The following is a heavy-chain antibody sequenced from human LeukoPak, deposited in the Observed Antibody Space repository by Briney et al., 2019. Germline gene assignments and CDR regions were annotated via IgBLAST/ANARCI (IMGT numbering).Heavy chain of an antibody. CDR3: ARDRATYYYDSSGQYGYYYYYGMDV. CDR1: GGSISSGDYY. Sequence: SETLSLTCTVSGGSISSGDYYWSWIRQPPGKGLEWIGEIYHSGSTNYNPSLKSRVTISVDKSKNQFSLKLSSVTAADTAVYYCARDRATYYYDSSGQYGYYYYYGMDVWGQGTTVTVSS. CDR2: IYHSGST. J-gene: IGHJ6*02. D-gene: IGHD3-22*01. V-gene: IGHV4-30-4*01.